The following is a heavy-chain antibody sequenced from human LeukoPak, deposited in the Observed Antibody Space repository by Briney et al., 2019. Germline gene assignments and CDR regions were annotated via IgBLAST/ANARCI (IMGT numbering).Heavy chain of an antibody. CDR2: IWYDGSNK. Sequence: GRSLRLSCAASGFTFSSYGMHWVRQAPGKGLEWVAVIWYDGSNKYYADSVKGRFTISRDNSKNTLYLQMNSLRAEDTAVYYCAKGIVGATSWGQGTLVTVSS. CDR1: GFTFSSYG. V-gene: IGHV3-33*06. D-gene: IGHD1-26*01. CDR3: AKGIVGATS. J-gene: IGHJ5*02.